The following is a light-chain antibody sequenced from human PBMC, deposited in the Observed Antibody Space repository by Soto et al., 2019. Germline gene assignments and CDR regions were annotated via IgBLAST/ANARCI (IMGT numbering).Light chain of an antibody. V-gene: IGKV1-5*03. CDR1: QSIGNW. CDR2: KAS. Sequence: DVQMTQTPSSLSASVGDRVILTCRASQSIGNWLAWYQQKPGKAPKLLIYKASCLESGVPTRFSGSGSGTDFTLTISSLQPEDFATYYCQQYNSYVFGPGTKVDIK. CDR3: QQYNSYV. J-gene: IGKJ3*01.